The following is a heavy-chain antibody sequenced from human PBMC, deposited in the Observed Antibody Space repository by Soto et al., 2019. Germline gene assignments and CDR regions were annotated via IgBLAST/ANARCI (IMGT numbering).Heavy chain of an antibody. V-gene: IGHV3-11*01. CDR1: GIVFSDY. CDR2: ISGSGRSM. D-gene: IGHD3-16*01. J-gene: IGHJ5*02. CDR3: ATLPFPWGWFDP. Sequence: QVQLVESGGGLVKPGGSLRLSCAASGIVFSDYMSWVRQAPGKGLEWLSYISGSGRSMYSADSVKGRFTISRDNATNSLYLQMNTVRAEDTAVYYCATLPFPWGWFDPWGQGTLVTVSS.